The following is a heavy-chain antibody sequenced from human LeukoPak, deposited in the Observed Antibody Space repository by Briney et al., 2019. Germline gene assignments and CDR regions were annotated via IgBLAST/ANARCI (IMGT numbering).Heavy chain of an antibody. Sequence: SETLSLTCTVSGGSISSGGYYWSWIRQPPGKGLEWIGYIYHSGSTYYNPSLKSRVTISVDRSKNQFSLKLSSVTAADTAVYYCARERGLRFLDNWFDPWGQGTLVTVSS. CDR1: GGSISSGGYY. J-gene: IGHJ5*02. D-gene: IGHD3-3*01. CDR3: ARERGLRFLDNWFDP. V-gene: IGHV4-30-2*01. CDR2: IYHSGST.